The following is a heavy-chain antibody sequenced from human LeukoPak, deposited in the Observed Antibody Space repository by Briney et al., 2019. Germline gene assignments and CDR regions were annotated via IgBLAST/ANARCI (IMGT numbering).Heavy chain of an antibody. CDR3: VRRDTGWNYFDY. CDR1: GGSINSHY. J-gene: IGHJ4*02. Sequence: PSETLSLTCAVSGGSINSHYWGWIRQPPGKGLQWIGDIYSTGKNNYNPSLKSRVTISLDTSKSHLSLNLTSVLAADTAIYYCVRRDTGWNYFDYWGQGILLTVSS. CDR2: IYSTGKN. V-gene: IGHV4-4*08. D-gene: IGHD6-19*01.